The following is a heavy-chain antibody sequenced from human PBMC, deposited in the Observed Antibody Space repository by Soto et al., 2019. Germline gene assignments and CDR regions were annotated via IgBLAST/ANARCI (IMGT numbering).Heavy chain of an antibody. CDR3: ARELRNYYDSSGYYTRGAFDI. Sequence: SVKVSCKASGVTFSSYAISWVRQAPGQGLEWMGGIIPIFGTANYAQKFQGRVTITADKSTSTAYMELSSLRSEDTAVYYCARELRNYYDSSGYYTRGAFDIWGQGTMVTVSS. CDR1: GVTFSSYA. J-gene: IGHJ3*02. V-gene: IGHV1-69*06. D-gene: IGHD3-22*01. CDR2: IIPIFGTA.